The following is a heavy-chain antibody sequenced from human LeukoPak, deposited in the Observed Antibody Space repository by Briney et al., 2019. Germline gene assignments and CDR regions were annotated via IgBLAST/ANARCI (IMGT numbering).Heavy chain of an antibody. CDR2: IIPIFGTA. D-gene: IGHD3-16*02. CDR1: GGTFSSYA. J-gene: IGHJ4*02. Sequence: SVKVSCKASGGTFSSYAISWVRQAPGQGLEWMGGIIPIFGTANYAQKFQGRVTITADESTSTVYMELSSLRSEDTAVYYCAREVNGRGDYVWGSYRYLDYWGQGTLVTVSS. V-gene: IGHV1-69*13. CDR3: AREVNGRGDYVWGSYRYLDY.